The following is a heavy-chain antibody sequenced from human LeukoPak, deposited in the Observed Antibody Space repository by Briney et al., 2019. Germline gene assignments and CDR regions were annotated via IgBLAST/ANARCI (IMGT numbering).Heavy chain of an antibody. CDR2: ISSSSSYI. V-gene: IGHV3-21*01. CDR3: ARDSYSGYGGSFDY. D-gene: IGHD4-23*01. Sequence: GESLRLSCAASGFTFSSYSMNWVRQAPGKGLEWVSSISSSSSYIYYADSVKGRFTISRDNAKNSLYLQMNSLRAEDTAVYYCARDSYSGYGGSFDYWGQGTLVTVSS. CDR1: GFTFSSYS. J-gene: IGHJ4*02.